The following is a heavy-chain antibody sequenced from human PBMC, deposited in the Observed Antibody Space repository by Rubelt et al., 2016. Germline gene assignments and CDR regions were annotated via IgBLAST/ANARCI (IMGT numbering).Heavy chain of an antibody. CDR1: GGTFSSYA. Sequence: QVQLVQSGAEVKKPGSSVKVSCKASGGTFSSYAISWVRQAPGQGLEWMGRIIPILGIANYAQKFQGRVTITAGKSTSTAYMELSSLRSEDMAVYYCASSLPNLFGIATRDYYYYYGMDVWGQGTTVTVSS. CDR2: IIPILGIA. V-gene: IGHV1-69*04. CDR3: ASSLPNLFGIATRDYYYYYGMDV. J-gene: IGHJ6*02. D-gene: IGHD6-6*01.